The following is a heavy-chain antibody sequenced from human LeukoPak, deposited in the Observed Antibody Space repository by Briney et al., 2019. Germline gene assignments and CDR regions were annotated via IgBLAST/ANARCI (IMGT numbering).Heavy chain of an antibody. V-gene: IGHV4-34*01. CDR3: ARAWSVGWFDP. J-gene: IGHJ5*02. CDR2: INHSGST. Sequence: SETLSLTCAVYGGSFSGYYWSWIRQPPGKGLEWIGEINHSGSTNYNPSLKSRVTISVDTSKNQFSLKLSSVTAADTAVYYCARAWSVGWFDPWGQGTMVTVSS. D-gene: IGHD4-23*01. CDR1: GGSFSGYY.